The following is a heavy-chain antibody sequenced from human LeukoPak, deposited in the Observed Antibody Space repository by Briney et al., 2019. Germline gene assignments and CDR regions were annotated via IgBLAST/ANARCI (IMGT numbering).Heavy chain of an antibody. CDR2: IYSGGST. V-gene: IGHV3-66*01. Sequence: GGSLRLSCAASGFTVSSNYMSWVRQAPGKGLEWVSVIYSGGSTYYADSVKGRFTISRDNSKNTLYLQMNSLRAEDAAVYYCARGYCSGGSCYYTLDYWGQGTLVTVSS. CDR1: GFTVSSNY. CDR3: ARGYCSGGSCYYTLDY. J-gene: IGHJ4*02. D-gene: IGHD2-15*01.